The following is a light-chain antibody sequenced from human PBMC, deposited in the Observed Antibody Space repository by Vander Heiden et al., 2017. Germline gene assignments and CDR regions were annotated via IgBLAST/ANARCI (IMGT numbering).Light chain of an antibody. Sequence: EIVLTHSPATLSLSPGERATLTCRASQSVSSYLACYQQKPGQAPRLLIYDASSRATGSPARFSGSGSGTDFTLTISSLEPEDFAVYYCQQRSNWPPITFGKGTRLKIK. CDR2: DAS. CDR1: QSVSSY. CDR3: QQRSNWPPIT. V-gene: IGKV3-11*01. J-gene: IGKJ5*01.